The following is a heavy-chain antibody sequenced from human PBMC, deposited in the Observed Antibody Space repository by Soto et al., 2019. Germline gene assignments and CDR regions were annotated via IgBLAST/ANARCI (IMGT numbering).Heavy chain of an antibody. V-gene: IGHV3-30-3*01. Sequence: PGGSLRLSCAASGFTFSSYAMHWVRQAPGKGLEWVAVISYDGSNKYYADSVKGRFTISRDNSKNTLYLQMNSLRLEDTALYYCARPLWRDDYNWGYFDLWGRGTLVTVSS. CDR3: ARPLWRDDYNWGYFDL. D-gene: IGHD4-4*01. CDR2: ISYDGSNK. CDR1: GFTFSSYA. J-gene: IGHJ2*01.